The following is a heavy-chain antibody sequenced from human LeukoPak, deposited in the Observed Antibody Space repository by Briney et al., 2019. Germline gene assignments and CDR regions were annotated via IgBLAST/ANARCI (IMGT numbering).Heavy chain of an antibody. J-gene: IGHJ4*02. CDR3: ARWHIVGAANFDY. V-gene: IGHV4-34*01. Sequence: SETLSLTCAVYGGSFSGYYWSWIRQPPGKGLEWIGEINHSGSTNYNPSLKSRVTISVDTSKNQFSLKLSSVTAAGTAVYYCARWHIVGAANFDYWGQGTLVTVSS. D-gene: IGHD1-26*01. CDR2: INHSGST. CDR1: GGSFSGYY.